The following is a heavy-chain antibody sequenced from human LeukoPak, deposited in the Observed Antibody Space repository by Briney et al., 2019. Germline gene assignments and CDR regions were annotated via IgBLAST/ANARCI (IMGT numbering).Heavy chain of an antibody. D-gene: IGHD1-26*01. CDR1: GFTFSSYA. J-gene: IGHJ4*02. CDR3: AKSGKRELFLDFDY. V-gene: IGHV3-23*01. CDR2: ISVSGGRT. Sequence: GGSLRLSCAASGFTFSSYAMSWVRKAPGKGLDWVSAISVSGGRTYYADSVKGRFTISRHNSKNTLYLQMNSLRAEDTAVYYCAKSGKRELFLDFDYWGQGTLVTVSS.